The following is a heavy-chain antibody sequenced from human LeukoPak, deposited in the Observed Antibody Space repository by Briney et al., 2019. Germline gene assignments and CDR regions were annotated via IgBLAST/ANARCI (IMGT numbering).Heavy chain of an antibody. D-gene: IGHD3-3*01. CDR2: ISYDGSNK. Sequence: GGSLRLSCAASGFTFSSYAMHWVRQAPGKGLEWVAVISYDGSNKYYADSVKGRFTISRDNSKNTLYLQMNSLRAEDTAVYYCAKGWGIPIFGVVTNWGQGTLVTVSS. CDR3: AKGWGIPIFGVVTN. CDR1: GFTFSSYA. V-gene: IGHV3-30*04. J-gene: IGHJ4*02.